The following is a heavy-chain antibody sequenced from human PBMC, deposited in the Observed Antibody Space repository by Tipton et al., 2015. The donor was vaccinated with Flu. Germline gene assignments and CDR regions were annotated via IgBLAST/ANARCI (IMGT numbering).Heavy chain of an antibody. CDR1: GYTFTSYD. D-gene: IGHD3-3*01. CDR2: MNPNSGNT. J-gene: IGHJ6*02. CDR3: ARCNGYYDFWSGYYSYYYYGMDV. Sequence: QMQLVQSGAEVKKPGASVKVSCKASGYTFTSYDINWVRQATGQGLEWMGWMNPNSGNTGYAQKFQGRVTMTRNTSISTAYMELSSLRSEDTAVYYCARCNGYYDFWSGYYSYYYYGMDVWGQGTTVTVSS. V-gene: IGHV1-8*01.